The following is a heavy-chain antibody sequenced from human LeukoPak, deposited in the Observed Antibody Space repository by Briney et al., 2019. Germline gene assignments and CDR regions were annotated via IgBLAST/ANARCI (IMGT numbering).Heavy chain of an antibody. J-gene: IGHJ4*02. V-gene: IGHV1-8*01. CDR2: MSPNSGNT. CDR1: GYTFTSYD. D-gene: IGHD3-22*01. Sequence: ASVKVSCKASGYTFTSYDINWVRRTGQGLEWMGWMSPNSGNTGYAQKFQGRVTMTRDTSISTAYMELSSLRSEDTAVYYCAKENYYDSSGYYYWGQGTLVTVSS. CDR3: AKENYYDSSGYYY.